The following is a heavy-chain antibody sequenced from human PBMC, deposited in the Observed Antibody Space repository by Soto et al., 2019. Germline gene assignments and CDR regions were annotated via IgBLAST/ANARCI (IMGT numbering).Heavy chain of an antibody. CDR3: ARDQNDILTGSDAFDI. Sequence: SVKVSCKASGGTFSSYAISWARQAPGQGLEWMGGIIPIFGTANYAQKFQGRVTITADESTSTAYMELSSLRSEDTAVYYCARDQNDILTGSDAFDIWGQGTMVTVSS. V-gene: IGHV1-69*13. J-gene: IGHJ3*02. D-gene: IGHD3-9*01. CDR2: IIPIFGTA. CDR1: GGTFSSYA.